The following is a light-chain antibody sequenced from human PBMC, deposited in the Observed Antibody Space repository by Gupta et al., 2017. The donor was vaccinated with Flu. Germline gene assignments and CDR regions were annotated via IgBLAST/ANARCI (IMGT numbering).Light chain of an antibody. CDR3: SLWDNNRKGL. CDR2: DNT. V-gene: IGLV1-44*01. J-gene: IGLJ3*02. Sequence: VVSQHRSLSAIPGQRVTTSCSGSISNVGSNNVFWYKHVPGTAPKLIIFDNTQRPSGVPDRFSGTKSGTTASLDISGLQADDEADYYCSLWDNNRKGLFGGGTKLTVL. CDR1: ISNVGSNN.